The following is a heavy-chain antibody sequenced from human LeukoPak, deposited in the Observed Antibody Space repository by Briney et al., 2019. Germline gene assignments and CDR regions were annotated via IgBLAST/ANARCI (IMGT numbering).Heavy chain of an antibody. CDR2: IYSGGTT. CDR1: GFTVSRNY. J-gene: IGHJ4*02. Sequence: PGGSLRLSCAASGFTVSRNYISWVRQAPGKGLEWVSVIYSGGTTYSADSVKGRFTISRDNSQNTVYLQMNTLRAEDTALYYCARGADGGAYAFGYWGQGTLVTVSS. D-gene: IGHD5-12*01. CDR3: ARGADGGAYAFGY. V-gene: IGHV3-53*01.